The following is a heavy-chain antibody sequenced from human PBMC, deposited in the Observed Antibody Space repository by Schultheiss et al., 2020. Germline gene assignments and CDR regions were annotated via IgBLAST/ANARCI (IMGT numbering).Heavy chain of an antibody. D-gene: IGHD4-17*01. Sequence: SETLSLTCTVSGGSISSSSYYWGWIRQPPGKGLEWIGSIYYSGSTYYNPSLKSRVTISVDTSKNQFSLKLSSVTAADTAVYYRARDSTTVTTSWFDYWGQGTLVTVSS. CDR1: GGSISSSSYY. CDR2: IYYSGST. J-gene: IGHJ4*02. CDR3: ARDSTTVTTSWFDY. V-gene: IGHV4-39*07.